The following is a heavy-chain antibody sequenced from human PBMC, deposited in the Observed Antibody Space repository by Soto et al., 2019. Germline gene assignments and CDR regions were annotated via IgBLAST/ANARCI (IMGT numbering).Heavy chain of an antibody. J-gene: IGHJ6*02. CDR1: GFTFSSYW. CDR2: IKQDGSEK. D-gene: IGHD5-18*01. CDR3: ASEGNSYARYYYGMDV. Sequence: GSLRLSCAASGFTFSSYWMSWVRQAPGKGLEWVANIKQDGSEKYYVDSVKGRFTISRDNAKNSLYLQMNSLRAEDTAVYYCASEGNSYARYYYGMDVWGQGTTVTVSS. V-gene: IGHV3-7*01.